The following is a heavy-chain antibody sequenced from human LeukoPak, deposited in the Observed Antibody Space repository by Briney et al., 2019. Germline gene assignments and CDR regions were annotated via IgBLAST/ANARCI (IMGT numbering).Heavy chain of an antibody. D-gene: IGHD3-10*01. J-gene: IGHJ4*02. Sequence: ASVKVSCKAPGYTFTDYAIHWVRQAPGQRLEWMGWINTGNGNTRYSQKFQDRFTIARDTSASTAYMELSSLRSEDTAVYYCARDYGSGSLHYWGQGTLVTVSS. V-gene: IGHV1-3*04. CDR2: INTGNGNT. CDR1: GYTFTDYA. CDR3: ARDYGSGSLHY.